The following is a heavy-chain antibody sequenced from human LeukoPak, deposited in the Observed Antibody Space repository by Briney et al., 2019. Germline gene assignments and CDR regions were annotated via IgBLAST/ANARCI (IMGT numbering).Heavy chain of an antibody. CDR3: ATEDRSRRGVYYYGMDV. CDR2: IYSGGST. D-gene: IGHD2-15*01. V-gene: IGHV3-66*01. CDR1: GFTVSSNY. Sequence: PGGSLRLSCAASGFTVSSNYMSWVRQAPGKGLEWVSVIYSGGSTYYADSVKGRFTISRDNSKNTLYLQMNSLRAEDTAVYYCATEDRSRRGVYYYGMDVWGQGTTVTVSS. J-gene: IGHJ6*02.